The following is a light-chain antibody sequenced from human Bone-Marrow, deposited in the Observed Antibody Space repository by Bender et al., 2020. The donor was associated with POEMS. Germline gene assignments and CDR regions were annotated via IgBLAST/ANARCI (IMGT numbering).Light chain of an antibody. V-gene: IGLV1-44*01. J-gene: IGLJ3*02. Sequence: QSVLTQPPSASGTPGQRVTISCSGGSSNIGAHAVNWYQHLPGTAPKLLIYASHRRPSEVPDRFSGSRSGTSASLGISGLQSEDEADYYWAVWEYSVNGWVFGGVTRLTVL. CDR1: SSNIGAHA. CDR2: ASH. CDR3: AVWEYSVNGWV.